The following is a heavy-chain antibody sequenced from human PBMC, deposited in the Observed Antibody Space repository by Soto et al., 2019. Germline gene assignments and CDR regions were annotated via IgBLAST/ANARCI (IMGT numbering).Heavy chain of an antibody. Sequence: EVHLVESGGGLVQPGGSLRLSCTASGLTVSRSYMSWVRQAPGKGLEWVSVIYNDGRTYYADSVKGRFIFSRDNSKNTLYLQMNSLRAEDTAVYYCARGVGKSWSHDDWGQGTQVTVSS. D-gene: IGHD6-13*01. CDR3: ARGVGKSWSHDD. CDR1: GLTVSRSY. J-gene: IGHJ4*02. CDR2: IYNDGRT. V-gene: IGHV3-66*01.